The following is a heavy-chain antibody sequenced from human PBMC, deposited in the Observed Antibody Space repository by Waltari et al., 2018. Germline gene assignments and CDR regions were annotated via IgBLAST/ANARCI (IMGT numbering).Heavy chain of an antibody. CDR2: IYYSGST. CDR1: GGSISSGDYY. Sequence: QVQLQESGPGLVKPSQTLSLTCTVSGGSISSGDYYWSWIRQPPGKGLEWIGYIYYSGSTYYNPSLKSRVTISVDTSKNQFSLKLSSGTAADTAVYYCARVPDYCSGGSCPEEAAAFDIWGQGTMVTVSS. CDR3: ARVPDYCSGGSCPEEAAAFDI. J-gene: IGHJ3*02. V-gene: IGHV4-30-4*08. D-gene: IGHD2-15*01.